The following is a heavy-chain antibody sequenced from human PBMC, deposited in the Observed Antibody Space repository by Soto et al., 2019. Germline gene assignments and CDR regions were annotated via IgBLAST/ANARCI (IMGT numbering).Heavy chain of an antibody. CDR2: IHYSGST. D-gene: IGHD3-22*01. Sequence: QLQLQESGPGLVKPSETLSHTCTVTGGCISSNIYYWGWIRQPPGKGLEWIGNIHYSGSTYYDSSLQSRVTISIDTSKNQFSLKLSSVTATDTAVYYCASQHYYDSSGYYVVYWGQGTLVTVSS. V-gene: IGHV4-39*01. CDR3: ASQHYYDSSGYYVVY. CDR1: GGCISSNIYY. J-gene: IGHJ4*02.